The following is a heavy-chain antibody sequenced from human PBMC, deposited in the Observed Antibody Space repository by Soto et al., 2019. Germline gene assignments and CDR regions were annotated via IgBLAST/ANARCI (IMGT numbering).Heavy chain of an antibody. D-gene: IGHD2-2*01. CDR2: IYPGDSDT. CDR1: GYSFTSYW. Sequence: GESLKISCKGSGYSFTSYWIGWVRQMPGKGLEWMGIIYPGDSDTRYSPSFQGQVTISADKSISTAYLQWSSLKASDTAMYYCARRPRYCISTSCFRGFDYWGQGTLVTVSS. J-gene: IGHJ4*02. V-gene: IGHV5-51*01. CDR3: ARRPRYCISTSCFRGFDY.